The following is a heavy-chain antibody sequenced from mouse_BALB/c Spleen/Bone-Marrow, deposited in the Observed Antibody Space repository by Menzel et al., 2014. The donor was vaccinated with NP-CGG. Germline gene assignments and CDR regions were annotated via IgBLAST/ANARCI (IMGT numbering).Heavy chain of an antibody. Sequence: VQLQQSGAELVKPGASVKLSCKASGYTFTSYYMYWVKQRPGQGLEWIGGINPSNGGTNFNEKFKSKATLTVDKSSSTAYMQLSSLTSEDSAVYYCTRGAYYDYDYFDYWGQGTTLTVSS. V-gene: IGHV1S81*02. CDR3: TRGAYYDYDYFDY. D-gene: IGHD2-4*01. CDR2: INPSNGGT. J-gene: IGHJ2*01. CDR1: GYTFTSYY.